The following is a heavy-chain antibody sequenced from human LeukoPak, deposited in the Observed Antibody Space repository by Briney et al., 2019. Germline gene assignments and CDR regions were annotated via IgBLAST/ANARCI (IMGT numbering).Heavy chain of an antibody. D-gene: IGHD7-27*01. J-gene: IGHJ4*02. CDR3: ARGFHGDNFDY. Sequence: SETLSLTCTVSGYSISSGFYWGWIRQSPGKGLEWIGTIHHSGTTYYNPSLKSRVTISVDTSKNQFSLNLRSVTAADTAVYYCARGFHGDNFDYWGRGTLVTVSS. CDR2: IHHSGTT. V-gene: IGHV4-38-2*02. CDR1: GYSISSGFY.